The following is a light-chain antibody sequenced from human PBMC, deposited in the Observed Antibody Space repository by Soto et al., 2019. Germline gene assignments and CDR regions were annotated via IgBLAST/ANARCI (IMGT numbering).Light chain of an antibody. CDR1: QSISSW. Sequence: DIQMTQSPSTLSASVGDRITITCRASQSISSWLAWYQQKPGKAPKLLIYKASSLESGVPSRFSGSGSGTEFTLTISSLQPDDFATHYCQQYNSYSYTFGLGTKLEIK. V-gene: IGKV1-5*03. CDR3: QQYNSYSYT. J-gene: IGKJ2*01. CDR2: KAS.